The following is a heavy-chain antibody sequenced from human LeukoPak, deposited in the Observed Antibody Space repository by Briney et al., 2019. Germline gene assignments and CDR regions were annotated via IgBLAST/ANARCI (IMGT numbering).Heavy chain of an antibody. Sequence: GASVKVSCKVSGYTLTELSMHWVRQAPGKGLEWMGGFDPEDGETIYAQKFQGRVTMTEDTSTDTAYMELSSLRSEDTALYYCAKDKGWFYSQNAFDIWGQGTMVTVSS. J-gene: IGHJ3*02. D-gene: IGHD1-26*01. V-gene: IGHV1-24*01. CDR3: AKDKGWFYSQNAFDI. CDR2: FDPEDGET. CDR1: GYTLTELS.